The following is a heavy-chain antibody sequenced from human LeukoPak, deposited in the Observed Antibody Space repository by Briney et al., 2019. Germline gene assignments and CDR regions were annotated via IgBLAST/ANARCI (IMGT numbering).Heavy chain of an antibody. CDR2: TSYDGTNK. Sequence: PGGSLRLSCAASGFTFSSYGMHWVRQAPGKGLEWVALTSYDGTNKNYADSVKGRFTISRDSSKNTLYLQMNSLRPEDTAVYYCAKDRDSSGSYPSGYWGQGTLVTVSS. CDR3: AKDRDSSGSYPSGY. V-gene: IGHV3-30*18. CDR1: GFTFSSYG. J-gene: IGHJ4*02. D-gene: IGHD3-10*01.